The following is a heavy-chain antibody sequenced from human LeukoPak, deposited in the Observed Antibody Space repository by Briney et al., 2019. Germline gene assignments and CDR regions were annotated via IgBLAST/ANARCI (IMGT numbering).Heavy chain of an antibody. J-gene: IGHJ4*02. D-gene: IGHD3-10*01. Sequence: QSGGSLRLSCAASGFTFSSYAMSWVRQAPGEGLEWVSDISGGGIRRNYADSVKGRFTISRDNSENTLYLQMNSLRAEDTAVYYCAREHYGSGSFDYWGQGTLVTVSS. CDR1: GFTFSSYA. V-gene: IGHV3-23*01. CDR2: ISGGGIRR. CDR3: AREHYGSGSFDY.